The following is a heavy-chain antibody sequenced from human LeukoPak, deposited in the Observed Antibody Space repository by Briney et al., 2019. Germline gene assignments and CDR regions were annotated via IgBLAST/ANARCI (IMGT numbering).Heavy chain of an antibody. CDR3: ARLKVTLVRGIIYDYYGLDV. D-gene: IGHD3-10*01. Sequence: SQTLSLTCAISGDSVSSNSAAWTWIRQSPSRGLESLGRTYYKSKWYDDCAVSVRSRIIINPDTSRNQLSLQLRSVTPEDTAVYFCARLKVTLVRGIIYDYYGLDVWGQGTPVSVSS. CDR1: GDSVSSNSAA. CDR2: TYYKSKWYD. V-gene: IGHV6-1*01. J-gene: IGHJ6*02.